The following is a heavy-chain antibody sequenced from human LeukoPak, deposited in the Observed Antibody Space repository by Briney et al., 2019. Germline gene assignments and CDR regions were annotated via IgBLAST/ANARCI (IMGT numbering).Heavy chain of an antibody. CDR1: GGSFSGYY. D-gene: IGHD3-3*01. Sequence: SETLSLTCAVYGGSFSGYYWSWIRQPPGKGLEWIGEINHSGSTNYNPSLKSRVTISVDTSKNQISLKLSSVTAADTAVYYCARGPSWSGYYTSYYGMDVWGQGTTVTVSS. J-gene: IGHJ6*02. CDR2: INHSGST. CDR3: ARGPSWSGYYTSYYGMDV. V-gene: IGHV4-34*01.